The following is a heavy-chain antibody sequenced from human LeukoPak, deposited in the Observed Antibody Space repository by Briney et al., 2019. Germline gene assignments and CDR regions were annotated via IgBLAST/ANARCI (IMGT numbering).Heavy chain of an antibody. CDR3: ARQKVVMVRGVPFDY. J-gene: IGHJ4*02. Sequence: SETLSLTCTVAAGSISSSSYYWGWIRKPPGKGLERIGSIYYSGSTYYNPSLKSRVTISVDTSKNQFSLKLSSVTAADTAVYYCARQKVVMVRGVPFDYWGQGTLVTVSS. CDR1: AGSISSSSYY. CDR2: IYYSGST. D-gene: IGHD3-10*01. V-gene: IGHV4-39*01.